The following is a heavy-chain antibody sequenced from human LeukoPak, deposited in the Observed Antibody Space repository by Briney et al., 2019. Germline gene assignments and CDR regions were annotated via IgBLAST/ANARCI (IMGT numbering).Heavy chain of an antibody. Sequence: AASVKVSCKASGGTFSSYAISWVRQAPGQGLEWMGGIIPIFGTANYAQKFQGRVTITADESTSTAYMELSSLRSEDTAVYYCARDTRSGYDLVYFDYWDQGTLVTVSS. J-gene: IGHJ4*02. V-gene: IGHV1-69*13. CDR3: ARDTRSGYDLVYFDY. CDR1: GGTFSSYA. CDR2: IIPIFGTA. D-gene: IGHD5-12*01.